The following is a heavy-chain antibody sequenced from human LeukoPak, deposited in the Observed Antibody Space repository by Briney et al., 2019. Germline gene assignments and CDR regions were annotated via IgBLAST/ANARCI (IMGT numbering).Heavy chain of an antibody. D-gene: IGHD2-2*01. Sequence: GGPLRLSCPAYGFTFSNAWMSWVRQAPGKGLEWVGRIKSKTDGGTTDYAAPAKGRFTISRDDSKNTLYLQMNSLKTEDTAVYYCTSCYDWGCFDPWGQGTLVTVSS. CDR2: IKSKTDGGTT. CDR3: TSCYDWGCFDP. V-gene: IGHV3-15*01. CDR1: GFTFSNAW. J-gene: IGHJ5*02.